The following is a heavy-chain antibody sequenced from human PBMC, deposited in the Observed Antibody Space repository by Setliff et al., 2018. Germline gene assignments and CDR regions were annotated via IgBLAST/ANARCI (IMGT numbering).Heavy chain of an antibody. D-gene: IGHD3-9*01. Sequence: GASVKVSCKASGYTFTYFGVSWLRLAPGQGLEWMGWISGHNDKTIIEPKFQGRLALTTDTGSDTAYMELRNLRSDDAAIYYCAKGPAISLTEAIRRSYYDYALDVWGQGTTVTVSS. CDR2: ISGHNDKT. J-gene: IGHJ6*02. CDR1: GYTFTYFG. CDR3: AKGPAISLTEAIRRSYYDYALDV. V-gene: IGHV1-18*01.